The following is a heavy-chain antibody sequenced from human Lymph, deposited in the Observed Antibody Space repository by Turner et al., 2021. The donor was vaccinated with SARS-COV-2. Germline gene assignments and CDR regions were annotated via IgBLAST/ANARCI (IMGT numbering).Heavy chain of an antibody. CDR1: GLIVSRNY. CDR2: IYSGGTT. J-gene: IGHJ6*02. Sequence: VQLVETGGGLIQPGASLSCSCAASGLIVSRNYVNWVRQAPGKGLEWVSVIYSGGTTYYADSVKGRFTISRDKSKNTLYLKMSSLRVEDTAVYYCARDLGTYGMDVWGQGTTVTVSS. CDR3: ARDLGTYGMDV. D-gene: IGHD6-13*01. V-gene: IGHV3-53*02.